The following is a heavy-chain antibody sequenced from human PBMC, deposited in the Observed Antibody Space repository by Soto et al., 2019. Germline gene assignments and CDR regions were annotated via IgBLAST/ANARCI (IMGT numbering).Heavy chain of an antibody. CDR2: ISYDGTNK. J-gene: IGHJ6*02. CDR1: GFTFSTYG. CDR3: AKDLQSYGDYDYYCYGMDF. D-gene: IGHD4-17*01. V-gene: IGHV3-30*18. Sequence: QVQLVESGGGEVQPGRSLTISCAASGFTFSTYGMHWVRQTPGKGLEWVAVISYDGTNKFYSDSVKGRFTISRDNFKNTLTLQMNSLRADDTAVYSCAKDLQSYGDYDYYCYGMDFWGLGTRVTVSS.